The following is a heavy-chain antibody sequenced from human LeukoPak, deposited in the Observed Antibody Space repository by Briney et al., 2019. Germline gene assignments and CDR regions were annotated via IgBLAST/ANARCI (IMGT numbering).Heavy chain of an antibody. D-gene: IGHD2/OR15-2a*01. CDR1: GGSFSGYY. Sequence: PSETLSLTCAVYGGSFSGYYWSWIRQPPGKGLEWIGEINHSGSTNYNPSLKSRVTISVDTSKNQFSLKLSSVTAADTAVYYCASNRHHTTSYWYFDLWGRGTLVTVSS. J-gene: IGHJ2*01. V-gene: IGHV4-34*01. CDR3: ASNRHHTTSYWYFDL. CDR2: INHSGST.